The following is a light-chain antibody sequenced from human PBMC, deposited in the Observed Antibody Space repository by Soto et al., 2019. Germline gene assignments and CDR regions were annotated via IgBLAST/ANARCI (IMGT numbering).Light chain of an antibody. Sequence: QSALTQPASVYGSPGQSTTISCTGTSSDVGGYNYVSWYQQHPGKAPKLMIYDVSNRPSGVSNRFSGSKSGNTASLTISGLQAEDEAAYYCSSYTSSSTRVFGGGTKLTVL. V-gene: IGLV2-14*01. CDR2: DVS. J-gene: IGLJ2*01. CDR3: SSYTSSSTRV. CDR1: SSDVGGYNY.